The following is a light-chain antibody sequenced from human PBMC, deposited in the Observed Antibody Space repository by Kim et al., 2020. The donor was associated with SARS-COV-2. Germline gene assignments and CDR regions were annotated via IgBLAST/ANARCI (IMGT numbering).Light chain of an antibody. CDR3: CSYAGTYTWV. CDR2: DVT. Sequence: GQSVIISCTGSSSDVGAYDYVSWYQHHPGNAPKFIIYDVTKRPSGVADRFSGSKSANTASLTISGLQAEDEADYYCCSYAGTYTWVFGGGTKVTVL. CDR1: SSDVGAYDY. J-gene: IGLJ3*02. V-gene: IGLV2-11*01.